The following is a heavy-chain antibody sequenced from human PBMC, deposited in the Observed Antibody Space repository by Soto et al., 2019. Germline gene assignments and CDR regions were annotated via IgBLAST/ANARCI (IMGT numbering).Heavy chain of an antibody. Sequence: SETLSLTCTVSGGSISSYYWSWIRQPPGKGLEWIGYIYYSGSTNYNPSLKSRVTISVDTSKNQFSLKLSSVTAADTAVYYCARHVYEGLGGAVPAAMFDWFDPWGQGTLVTVSS. V-gene: IGHV4-59*08. CDR3: ARHVYEGLGGAVPAAMFDWFDP. CDR2: IYYSGST. CDR1: GGSISSYY. D-gene: IGHD2-2*01. J-gene: IGHJ5*02.